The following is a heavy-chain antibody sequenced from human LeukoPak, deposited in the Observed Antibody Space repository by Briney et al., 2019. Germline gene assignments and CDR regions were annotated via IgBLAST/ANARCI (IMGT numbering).Heavy chain of an antibody. J-gene: IGHJ4*02. Sequence: GRSLRLSCAASGFTFSSYAMHWVRQAPGKGLEWVAVISYDGSDKYYADSVKGRFTISRDNSKNTLYLQMNSLRAEDTAVYYCAKGGFGGVKGHFDYWGQGTLVTVSS. CDR1: GFTFSSYA. CDR3: AKGGFGGVKGHFDY. CDR2: ISYDGSDK. D-gene: IGHD3-16*01. V-gene: IGHV3-30*18.